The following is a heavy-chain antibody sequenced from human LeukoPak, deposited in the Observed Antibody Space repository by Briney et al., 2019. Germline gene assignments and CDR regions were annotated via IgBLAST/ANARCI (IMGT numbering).Heavy chain of an antibody. V-gene: IGHV1-46*01. CDR1: GFTYSSYG. J-gene: IGHJ4*02. Sequence: SGGSLRLSCAASGFTYSSYGMHWVRQAPGQGLEWMGIINPSGGSTSYAQKFQGRVTMTRDTSTSTVYMELSSLRSEDTAVYYCARALSIAVAASPFDYWGQGTLVTVSS. CDR3: ARALSIAVAASPFDY. D-gene: IGHD6-19*01. CDR2: INPSGGST.